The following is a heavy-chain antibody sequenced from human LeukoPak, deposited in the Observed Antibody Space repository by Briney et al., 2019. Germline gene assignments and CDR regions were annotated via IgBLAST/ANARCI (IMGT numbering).Heavy chain of an antibody. Sequence: ASVKVSCKASGYTFTSYYMHWVRQAPGQGLEWMGWISAYNGNTNYAQKLQGRVTMTTDTSTSTAYMELRSLRSDDTAVYYCARADYYGSGSYYLFDYWGQGTLVPSPQ. J-gene: IGHJ4*02. CDR2: ISAYNGNT. D-gene: IGHD3-10*01. V-gene: IGHV1-18*04. CDR1: GYTFTSYY. CDR3: ARADYYGSGSYYLFDY.